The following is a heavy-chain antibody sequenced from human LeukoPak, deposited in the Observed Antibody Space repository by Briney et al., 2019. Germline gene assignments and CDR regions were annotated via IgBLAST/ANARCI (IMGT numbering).Heavy chain of an antibody. Sequence: GGSLRLSCAASGFTFSSYDMHWVRQATGKGLEWVSAIGTAGDTYYPGSVKGRFTISRENAKNSLYLQMNSLRAGDTAVYYCARVDGYSSSWSYDYWGQGTPVTVSS. V-gene: IGHV3-13*01. J-gene: IGHJ4*02. CDR2: IGTAGDT. CDR3: ARVDGYSSSWSYDY. CDR1: GFTFSSYD. D-gene: IGHD6-13*01.